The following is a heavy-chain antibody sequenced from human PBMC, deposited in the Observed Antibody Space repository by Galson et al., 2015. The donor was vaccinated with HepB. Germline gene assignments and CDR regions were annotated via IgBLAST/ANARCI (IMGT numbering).Heavy chain of an antibody. V-gene: IGHV4-39*01. D-gene: IGHD6-19*01. CDR1: GGSISSTNSY. Sequence: SETLSLTCTVSGGSISSTNSYWGWIRPPPGKGLEWYGSMYYVGSTYYKPSLKCRVTISVDTSKNHFPLRLRYVCAADTALYYCARQQWRRRHRRGDFFDFWGQGALVTVSS. CDR3: ARQQWRRRHRRGDFFDF. CDR2: MYYVGST. J-gene: IGHJ5*01.